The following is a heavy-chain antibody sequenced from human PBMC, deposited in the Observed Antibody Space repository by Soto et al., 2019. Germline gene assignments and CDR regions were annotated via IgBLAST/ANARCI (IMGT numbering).Heavy chain of an antibody. V-gene: IGHV3-30*18. Sequence: GGSLRLSCAASGFTFNTYGMHWVRQAPGKGLEWVAVISYDGSNKYYTESVKGRFIISRDNSNNTLYLQMNSLRADDTAVYYCAKEGDYYGSGSYYQPFDYWGQGTLLTVSS. J-gene: IGHJ4*02. CDR2: ISYDGSNK. CDR3: AKEGDYYGSGSYYQPFDY. CDR1: GFTFNTYG. D-gene: IGHD3-10*01.